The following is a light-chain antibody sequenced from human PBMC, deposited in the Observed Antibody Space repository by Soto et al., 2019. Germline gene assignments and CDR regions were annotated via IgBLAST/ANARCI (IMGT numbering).Light chain of an antibody. CDR1: SSDVGGYNY. CDR2: DVN. V-gene: IGLV2-11*01. Sequence: QSALTQPRSVSGSPGQSVTISCTGTSSDVGGYNYVSWYQQYPGKAPKLIIYDVNKRPSGVPDRFSGSKSGNTASLAISGLQAEDEADYYCCSYAGSVLFGGGTQLTVL. CDR3: CSYAGSVL. J-gene: IGLJ2*01.